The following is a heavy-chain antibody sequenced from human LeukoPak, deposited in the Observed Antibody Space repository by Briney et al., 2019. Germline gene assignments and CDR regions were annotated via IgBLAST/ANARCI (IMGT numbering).Heavy chain of an antibody. CDR2: ISGSGGST. CDR1: GFTFSHYA. CDR3: AKGVDPLDY. J-gene: IGHJ4*02. D-gene: IGHD2-2*01. Sequence: GGSLRLSCAASGFTFSHYAMSWVRQAPGKGLEWVSSISGSGGSTYYADSVKGRFTISRDNSKNTLYVQMNSLRDEDTAVYYCAKGVDPLDYWGQGTLVTVSS. V-gene: IGHV3-23*01.